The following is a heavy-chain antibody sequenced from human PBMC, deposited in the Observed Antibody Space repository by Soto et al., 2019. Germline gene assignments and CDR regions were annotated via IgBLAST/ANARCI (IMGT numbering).Heavy chain of an antibody. V-gene: IGHV3-73*02. CDR2: IRCKVNSYAT. CDR3: TRDGSGWPD. D-gene: IGHD6-19*01. Sequence: EVQLVESGGGLVQPGGSLKLSCAASGFTFSGSAMHWVRQTSGKGLEWVGRIRCKVNSYATAYAASGKGRFTISRDDSKNTAYLQMNSLKAEDTAVYYCTRDGSGWPDWGQGTLVTVSP. J-gene: IGHJ4*02. CDR1: GFTFSGSA.